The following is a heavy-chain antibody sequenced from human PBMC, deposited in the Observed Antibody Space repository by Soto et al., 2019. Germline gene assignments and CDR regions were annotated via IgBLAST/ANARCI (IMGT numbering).Heavy chain of an antibody. CDR3: ARYLGRITGTIDP. CDR2: IYYSGST. V-gene: IGHV4-30-4*01. J-gene: IGHJ5*02. CDR1: GGSISSGDYY. D-gene: IGHD1-7*01. Sequence: SETLSFTCTVSGGSISSGDYYWSWIRQPPGKGLEWIGYIYYSGSTYYNPSLKSRVTISVDTSKNQFSLKLSSVTAADTAVYYCARYLGRITGTIDPWGQGTLVTVSS.